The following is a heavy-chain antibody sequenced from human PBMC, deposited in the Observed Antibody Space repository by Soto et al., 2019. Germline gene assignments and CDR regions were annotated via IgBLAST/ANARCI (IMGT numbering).Heavy chain of an antibody. CDR1: GFTFTRYS. CDR3: ARESEDLTSNFDY. J-gene: IGHJ4*02. V-gene: IGHV3-21*06. CDR2: ISSTTNYI. Sequence: EVQLVESGGGLVKPGGSLRLSCAASGFTFTRYSMNWVRQAPGKGLEWVSSISSTTNYIYYGDSMKGRFTISRDKAKNSLYQEMNSLRAEDTAVYYCARESEDLTSNFDYWGQGTLVTVSS.